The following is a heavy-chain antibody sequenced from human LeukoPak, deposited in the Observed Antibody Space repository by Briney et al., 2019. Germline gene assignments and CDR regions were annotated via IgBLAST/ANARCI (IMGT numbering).Heavy chain of an antibody. CDR2: IKQDGSET. Sequence: PGGSLKLSCAASGFTFSSSWMSWVRQAPGKGLGWVANIKQDGSETYYVDSERGRFTISRDNTKNSLYLQLNSLRAEDTAVYYCARGQWRLVLGYYFDYWGQGTLVTVSS. CDR1: GFTFSSSW. CDR3: ARGQWRLVLGYYFDY. J-gene: IGHJ4*02. V-gene: IGHV3-7*05. D-gene: IGHD6-6*01.